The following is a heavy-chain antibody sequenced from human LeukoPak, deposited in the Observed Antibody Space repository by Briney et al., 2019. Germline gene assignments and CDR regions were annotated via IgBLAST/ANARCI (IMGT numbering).Heavy chain of an antibody. CDR2: ISSSAGTT. D-gene: IGHD5-18*01. CDR3: AKDVDTALVNGDAFGI. V-gene: IGHV3-23*01. CDR1: GFTFSSYA. Sequence: GGSLRLSCAASGFTFSSYAMNWVRQAPGKGLEWVSVISSSAGTTYSADSVKGRFTISRDNSRNTLYLQMNSLRAEDTAVYHCAKDVDTALVNGDAFGIWGQGTMVTVFS. J-gene: IGHJ3*02.